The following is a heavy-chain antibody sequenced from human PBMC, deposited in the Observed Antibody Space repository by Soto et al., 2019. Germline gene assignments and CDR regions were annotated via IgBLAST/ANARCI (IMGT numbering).Heavy chain of an antibody. CDR2: ISNSGSIT. CDR1: GFTFSTYA. V-gene: IGHV3-23*01. J-gene: IGHJ4*02. Sequence: GGSLRLSCAASGFTFSTYAMSWVRQAPGKGLEWVSAISNSGSITFYADSMRGRFTISRDNSKNTLYLQMNSLRVEDTAVYYCAKDSFGVVTSFESWGQGALVTVSS. D-gene: IGHD3-3*01. CDR3: AKDSFGVVTSFES.